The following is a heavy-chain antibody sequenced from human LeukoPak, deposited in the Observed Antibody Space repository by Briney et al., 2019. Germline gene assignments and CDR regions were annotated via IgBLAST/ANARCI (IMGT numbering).Heavy chain of an antibody. CDR2: INPSGGST. CDR1: GYTFTSYY. Sequence: ASVKVSCKASGYTFTSYYMHWVRRAPGQGLEWMGIINPSGGSTSYAQKFQGRVTMTRDTSTSTVYMELSSLRSEDTAVYYCARDGDENSSSWSWFDPWGQGTLVTVSS. J-gene: IGHJ5*02. CDR3: ARDGDENSSSWSWFDP. V-gene: IGHV1-46*01. D-gene: IGHD6-13*01.